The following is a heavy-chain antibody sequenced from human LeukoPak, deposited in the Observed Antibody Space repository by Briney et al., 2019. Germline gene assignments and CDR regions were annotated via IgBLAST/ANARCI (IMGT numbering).Heavy chain of an antibody. D-gene: IGHD5-18*01. J-gene: IGHJ3*01. CDR3: VRERGVYSYGCAFDL. CDR1: GCTFSSYA. CDR2: IIPIFGTA. V-gene: IGHV1-69*15. Sequence: SVKVSYKASGCTFSSYAISRVRQAPGQALECMGRIIPIFGTANYAQKFQGRVPLTPNEPTSTAYLGLSSLRSEDTGVYFCVRERGVYSYGCAFDLCGQGTMVTVSS.